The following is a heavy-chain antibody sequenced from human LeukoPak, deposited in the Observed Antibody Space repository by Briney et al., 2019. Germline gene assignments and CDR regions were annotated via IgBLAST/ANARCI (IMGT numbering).Heavy chain of an antibody. CDR1: GYTFTGYY. CDR2: INPNSGGT. J-gene: IGHJ4*02. CDR3: ARGSPYYDILTGYPDY. D-gene: IGHD3-9*01. Sequence: ASVKVSCKASGYTFTGYYMHWVRQAPGQGLEWMGWINPNSGGTNYAQKFQGRVTMTRDTSISTAYMELSRLRSDDTAVYCCARGSPYYDILTGYPDYWGQGTLVTVSS. V-gene: IGHV1-2*02.